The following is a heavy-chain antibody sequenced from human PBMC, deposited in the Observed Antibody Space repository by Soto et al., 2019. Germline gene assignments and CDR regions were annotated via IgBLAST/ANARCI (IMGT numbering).Heavy chain of an antibody. Sequence: QVQLVESGGGVVQPGRSLRLSCAASGFTFSTYAIHWVRQAPGKGLEWVAVISYDGSNKYYADSVKGRFTISRDNSKNALYLQMNSLRAEDTAVYYCAGAAGYCSRTSCYIYYGMAVWGQGTPVTVSS. CDR3: AGAAGYCSRTSCYIYYGMAV. D-gene: IGHD2-2*02. J-gene: IGHJ6*02. CDR1: GFTFSTYA. V-gene: IGHV3-30-3*01. CDR2: ISYDGSNK.